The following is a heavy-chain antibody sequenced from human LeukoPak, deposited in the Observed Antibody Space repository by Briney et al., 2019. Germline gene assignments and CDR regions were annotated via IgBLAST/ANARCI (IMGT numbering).Heavy chain of an antibody. CDR1: KFSFSSYG. Sequence: PGRSLRLSCVASKFSFSSYGMHWVRQAPGKGLEWVAVISYDGRNKYYLDSVKGRFTISRDNSKNTVYLQMNSLRAEDTAVYYCAKVVSHTKDSYNNSGYPDCWGQGTLVTVSS. CDR2: ISYDGRNK. J-gene: IGHJ4*02. CDR3: AKVVSHTKDSYNNSGYPDC. V-gene: IGHV3-30*18. D-gene: IGHD3-22*01.